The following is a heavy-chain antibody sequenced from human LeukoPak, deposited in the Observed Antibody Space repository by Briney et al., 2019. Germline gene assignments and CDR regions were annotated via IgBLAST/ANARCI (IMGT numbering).Heavy chain of an antibody. Sequence: GGSLRLSCAGSGFTFSSYWMSWVRQAPGQGLEWVANIKQGGSERYYVDSVKGRFTISRDNANNSLYLQMNSRRAEDTAVYYCARGGGWDQLLCHYWGQGTLVTVSS. D-gene: IGHD2-2*01. V-gene: IGHV3-7*01. J-gene: IGHJ4*02. CDR3: ARGGGWDQLLCHY. CDR2: IKQGGSER. CDR1: GFTFSSYW.